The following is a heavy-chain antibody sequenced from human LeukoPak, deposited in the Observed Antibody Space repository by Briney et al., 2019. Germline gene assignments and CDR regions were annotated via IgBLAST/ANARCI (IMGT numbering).Heavy chain of an antibody. D-gene: IGHD1-7*01. CDR2: IWFDGSNK. J-gene: IGHJ4*02. Sequence: PGRSLRLSCAASGFTFSSYGMHWVPQSPGKGLEWVAVIWFDGSNKYYADSVKGRFTISRDNSKNTVYLKMNSLRAEATAVYYCAKDREGTTFDNWGQGTLVTVSS. CDR1: GFTFSSYG. V-gene: IGHV3-33*06. CDR3: AKDREGTTFDN.